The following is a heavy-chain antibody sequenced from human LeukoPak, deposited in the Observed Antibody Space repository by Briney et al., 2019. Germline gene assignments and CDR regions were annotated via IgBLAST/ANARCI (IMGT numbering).Heavy chain of an antibody. V-gene: IGHV1-69*02. CDR2: IIPILGIA. J-gene: IGHJ6*03. CDR3: ARSIVVVPDYYYYYMDV. Sequence: SVKASCKASGGTFSSYTISWVRQAPGQGLEWMGRIIPILGIANYAQKFQGRVTITADKSTSTAYMELSSLRSEDTAVYYCARSIVVVPDYYYYYMDVWGKGATVTVSS. D-gene: IGHD2-2*01. CDR1: GGTFSSYT.